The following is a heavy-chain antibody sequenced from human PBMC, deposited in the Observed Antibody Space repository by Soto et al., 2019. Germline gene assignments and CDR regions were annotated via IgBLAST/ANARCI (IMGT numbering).Heavy chain of an antibody. CDR1: GGSVRAPDW. D-gene: IGHD2-15*01. CDR3: ARVRQGCSANNCYCDP. J-gene: IGHJ5*01. CDR2: VHISGHS. Sequence: QVHLQESGPGLVAPSGTLSLTCTLSGGSVRAPDWWNWVRQSPDKGREWIAEVHISGHSNYNPSLRSRVSVSIDSSKNQFYMNLNSVTAADTAIYYCARVRQGCSANNCYCDPWGQVTQVTISS. V-gene: IGHV4-4*02.